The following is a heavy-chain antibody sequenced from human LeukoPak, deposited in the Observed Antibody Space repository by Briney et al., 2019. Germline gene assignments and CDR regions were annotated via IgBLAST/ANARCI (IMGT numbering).Heavy chain of an antibody. J-gene: IGHJ5*02. D-gene: IGHD1-7*01. CDR3: ARECEYNWKYCWFDP. CDR1: GDIVSSNSAA. V-gene: IGHV6-1*01. CDR2: TYYRSKWYN. Sequence: SQTLSLTCALSGDIVSSNSAAWNWIRQSPSRGLEWLVRTYYRSKWYNDYAVSVKSRITINPDTSKNQFSLQLNSVTPEDTAVYYCARECEYNWKYCWFDPWGQGTLVTVSS.